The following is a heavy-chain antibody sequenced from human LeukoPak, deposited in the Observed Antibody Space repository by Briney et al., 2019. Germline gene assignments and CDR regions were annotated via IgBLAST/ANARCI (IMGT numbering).Heavy chain of an antibody. V-gene: IGHV3-30-3*01. J-gene: IGHJ4*02. Sequence: AGRSLRLSRAASGFIFHYYALHWVRQAPGKGLEWVATISNDGNNQYYADSVKGRFTISRDNSNNTLYLQMNSLRSDDTAVYYCARARERASCHGFDYWGQGTLVTVSS. CDR1: GFIFHYYA. D-gene: IGHD2-2*01. CDR3: ARARERASCHGFDY. CDR2: ISNDGNNQ.